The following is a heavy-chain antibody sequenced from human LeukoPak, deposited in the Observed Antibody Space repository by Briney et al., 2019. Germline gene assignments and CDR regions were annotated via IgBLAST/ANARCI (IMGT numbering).Heavy chain of an antibody. V-gene: IGHV4-61*02. CDR2: IYTSGST. Sequence: SQTLSLTCTVSGGSISSGSYYWSWIRQSAGKGLEWIGRIYTSGSTNYNPSLKSRVTISVDTSKNQFSLKLSSVTAADTAVYYCAREMGVVVVAATTLDWFDPWGQGTLVTVSS. D-gene: IGHD2-15*01. J-gene: IGHJ5*02. CDR3: AREMGVVVVAATTLDWFDP. CDR1: GGSISSGSYY.